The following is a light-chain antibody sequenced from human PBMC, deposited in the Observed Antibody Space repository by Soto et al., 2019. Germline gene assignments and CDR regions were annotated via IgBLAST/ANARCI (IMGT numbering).Light chain of an antibody. V-gene: IGKV1-5*03. J-gene: IGKJ1*01. CDR1: QTISSW. Sequence: LPITPSPSPLSESVGDRVTLTFPASQTISSWLAWYQQKPGKAPKLLIYKASTLKSGVPSRFSGSGSGTEFTLTISSLQPDDFATYYCQHYNSYSEAFGQGTKVDIK. CDR3: QHYNSYSEA. CDR2: KAS.